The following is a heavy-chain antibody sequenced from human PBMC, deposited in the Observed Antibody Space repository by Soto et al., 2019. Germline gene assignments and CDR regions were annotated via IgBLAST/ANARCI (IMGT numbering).Heavy chain of an antibody. CDR1: GGTFSSYT. V-gene: IGHV1-69*04. D-gene: IGHD4-4*01. CDR2: IIPILGIA. Sequence: SVKVSCKASGGTFSSYTISWVRQAPGQGLEWMGRIIPILGIANYAQKFQGRVTITADTSTSTVYMELSSLRSEDTAVYYCARENRDDYSNTGGMDVWGKGTKVTVSS. CDR3: ARENRDDYSNTGGMDV. J-gene: IGHJ6*04.